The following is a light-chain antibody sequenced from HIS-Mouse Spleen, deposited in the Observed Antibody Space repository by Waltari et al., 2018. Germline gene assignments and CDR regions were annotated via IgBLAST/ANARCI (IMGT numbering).Light chain of an antibody. CDR1: SSDVGSYNL. J-gene: IGLJ1*01. CDR3: CSYAGSSTYV. V-gene: IGLV2-23*01. Sequence: QYALTQPASVSGSPGQSITISCTGTSSDVGSYNLVSWYQQHPGKATKLMIYEGSKRPSGVSNRFSGSKSGNTASQTISGLQAEDEADYYCCSYAGSSTYVFGTGTKVTVL. CDR2: EGS.